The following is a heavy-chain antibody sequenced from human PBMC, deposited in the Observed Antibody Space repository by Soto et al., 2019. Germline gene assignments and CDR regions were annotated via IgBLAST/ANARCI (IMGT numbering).Heavy chain of an antibody. Sequence: EVQLLESGGGRVQPGESLTLSCAGSGITFSKYGMSWVRQAPGKGLEWVSIISNSDFGTTYADAVKGRFTISRDDSKNTLYLQMDSLRVEDSAVYYCAASSIYCSSASCYPTAHDFWGKGTLVSVSS. J-gene: IGHJ4*02. CDR2: ISNSDFGT. CDR3: AASSIYCSSASCYPTAHDF. V-gene: IGHV3-23*01. D-gene: IGHD2-2*01. CDR1: GITFSKYG.